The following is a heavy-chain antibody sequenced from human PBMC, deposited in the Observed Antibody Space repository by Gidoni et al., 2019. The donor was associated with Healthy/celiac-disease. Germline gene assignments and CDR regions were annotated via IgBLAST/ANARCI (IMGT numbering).Heavy chain of an antibody. CDR1: GFSLSTSGMC. Sequence: QVTLRESGPALVKPTQTLTLTCTFSGFSLSTSGMCVSWIRQPPGKALEWLARIDWDDDKYYSTSLKTRLTISKDTSKNQVVLTMTNMDPVDTATYYCARIPSRGDYFDYWGQGTLVTVSS. D-gene: IGHD3-16*01. CDR2: IDWDDDK. J-gene: IGHJ4*02. CDR3: ARIPSRGDYFDY. V-gene: IGHV2-70*15.